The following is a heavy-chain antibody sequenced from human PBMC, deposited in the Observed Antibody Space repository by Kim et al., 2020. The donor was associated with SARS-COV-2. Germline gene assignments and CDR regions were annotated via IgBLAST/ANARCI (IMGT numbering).Heavy chain of an antibody. Sequence: GWSLRLSCQGSGFTFGDYHINWVRQAPAKGLEWVGFVRTKAKGETTDYAASVKGRFTISRDDSKNITFLQMDSLTADDTGVYYCGRDRGVTVTYRGQGTL. CDR3: GRDRGVTVTY. V-gene: IGHV3-49*04. D-gene: IGHD2-21*02. CDR1: GFTFGDYH. CDR2: VRTKAKGETT. J-gene: IGHJ4*02.